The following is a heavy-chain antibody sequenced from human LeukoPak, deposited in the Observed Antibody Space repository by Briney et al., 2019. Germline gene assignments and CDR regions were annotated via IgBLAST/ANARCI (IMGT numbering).Heavy chain of an antibody. CDR1: GYTFTSYD. Sequence: ASVKVSCKASGYTFTSYDINWVRQATGQGLEWMGWMNPNSGNTGYAQKFQGRVTMTRNTSISTAYMELSSLRSEDTAVYYCAADSHWVGYGSGSYYNVGDIWGQGTMVTVSS. CDR3: AADSHWVGYGSGSYYNVGDI. J-gene: IGHJ3*02. CDR2: MNPNSGNT. V-gene: IGHV1-8*01. D-gene: IGHD3-10*01.